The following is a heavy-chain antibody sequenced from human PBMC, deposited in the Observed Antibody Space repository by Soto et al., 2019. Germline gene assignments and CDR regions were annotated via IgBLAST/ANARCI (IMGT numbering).Heavy chain of an antibody. CDR2: VSHDGRT. CDR1: CDSISAANW. CDR3: ARTEAAAGDFDF. Sequence: SETLSLTCAFSCDSISAANWWSWIRQPPGQGLVWIGEVSHDGRTTYNPSLRSRVTISMDKSKNHFSLNLSSVTAADTAVYFCARTEAAAGDFDFWGRGTLVTVSS. D-gene: IGHD6-13*01. V-gene: IGHV4-4*02. J-gene: IGHJ4*02.